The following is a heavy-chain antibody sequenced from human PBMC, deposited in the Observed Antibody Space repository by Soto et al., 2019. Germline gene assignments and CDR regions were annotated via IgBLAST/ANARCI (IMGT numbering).Heavy chain of an antibody. Sequence: SETLSLTCAVSGGSISSSNWWSWGRQPPGKGLEWVGEICHSGSTTYNPSLKSRVTISVDKSKNKVSLKLLSVTAADMAVYYCARVGYCSSTSCYYFDYWGQGTLVTVSS. CDR2: ICHSGST. CDR3: ARVGYCSSTSCYYFDY. D-gene: IGHD2-2*01. CDR1: GGSISSSNW. V-gene: IGHV4-4*02. J-gene: IGHJ4*02.